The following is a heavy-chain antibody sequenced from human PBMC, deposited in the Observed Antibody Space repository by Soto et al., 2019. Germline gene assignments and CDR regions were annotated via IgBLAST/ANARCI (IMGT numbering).Heavy chain of an antibody. J-gene: IGHJ6*02. CDR3: AIGWRSGYYVAYYRGLDV. V-gene: IGHV4-30-2*06. Sequence: SETLSLTCGVSGRSISSGGYSWSWNRQSAGKGLQWIGNVFHNGRAEYNPSLAGRVTISIDRSANQFSLKLSSVTVADTAVYYDAIGWRSGYYVAYYRGLDVWGQGTTVTVS. D-gene: IGHD3-22*01. CDR1: GRSISSGGYS. CDR2: VFHNGRA.